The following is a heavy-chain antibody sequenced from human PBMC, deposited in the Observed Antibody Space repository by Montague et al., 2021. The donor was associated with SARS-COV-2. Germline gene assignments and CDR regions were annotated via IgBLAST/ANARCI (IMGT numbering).Heavy chain of an antibody. V-gene: IGHV4-59*01. J-gene: IGHJ5*02. CDR1: VGSISNYY. D-gene: IGHD2-21*02. CDR2: IYDSGSA. Sequence: SETLSLTCTVSVGSISNYYWTWIRQPPGKGLVWIGYIYDSGSANYNPSLKSRSTISVDTSNNQFSLRLSSVTAADTAVYYCARAYCGGDCHVGPWGQGILVTVSS. CDR3: ARAYCGGDCHVGP.